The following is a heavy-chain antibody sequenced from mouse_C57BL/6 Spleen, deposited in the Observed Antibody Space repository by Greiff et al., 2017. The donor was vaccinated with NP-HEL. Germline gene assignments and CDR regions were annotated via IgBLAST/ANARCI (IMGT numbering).Heavy chain of an antibody. CDR3: ARPLRLRAWFAY. J-gene: IGHJ3*01. CDR1: GFTFSSYT. CDR2: ISGGGGNT. V-gene: IGHV5-9*01. Sequence: DVQLVESGGGLVKPGGSLKLSCAASGFTFSSYTMSWVRQTPEKRLEWVATISGGGGNTYYPDSVKGRFTISRDNAKNTLYLQRSSLRSEDTALYYCARPLRLRAWFAYWGQGTLVTVSA. D-gene: IGHD3-2*02.